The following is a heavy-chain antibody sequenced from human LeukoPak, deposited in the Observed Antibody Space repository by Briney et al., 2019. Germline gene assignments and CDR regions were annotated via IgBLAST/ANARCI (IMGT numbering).Heavy chain of an antibody. Sequence: LWASVKVSCKASGYTFTGYYIHWVRQAPGQGLEWMGWINPNSGGTNYAQKFQGRVTMTRDTSISTAYMELSRLRSDDTAVYYCARAKEEWLPIDYWGQGTLVTVSS. CDR1: GYTFTGYY. CDR2: INPNSGGT. V-gene: IGHV1-2*02. J-gene: IGHJ4*02. D-gene: IGHD5-24*01. CDR3: ARAKEEWLPIDY.